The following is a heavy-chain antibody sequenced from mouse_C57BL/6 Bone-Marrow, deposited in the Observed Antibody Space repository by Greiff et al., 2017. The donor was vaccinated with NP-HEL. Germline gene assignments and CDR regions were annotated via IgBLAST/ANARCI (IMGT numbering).Heavy chain of an antibody. J-gene: IGHJ4*01. Sequence: QVQLQQSGPGLVQPSQSLSITCTVSGFSLTSYGVHWVRQSPGKGLEWLGVIWSGGSTAYNAAFISRLSISKDNSKSHVFFKMNSLQADDTAIYYCARGTMVTFYAMDYWGQGTSVTVSS. CDR3: ARGTMVTFYAMDY. V-gene: IGHV2-2*01. CDR2: IWSGGST. CDR1: GFSLTSYG. D-gene: IGHD2-2*01.